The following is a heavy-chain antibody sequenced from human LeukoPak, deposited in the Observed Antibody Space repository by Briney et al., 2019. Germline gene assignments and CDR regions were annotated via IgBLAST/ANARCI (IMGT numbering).Heavy chain of an antibody. CDR2: IYHSGST. Sequence: SETLSPTCTVSGGSISSYYWTWIRQSPGKGLEWIGYIYHSGSTNYNPSLKSRVTISVDTSKNQFSLKLSSVTAADTAVYYCARVGRGAFNIWGQGTMVTVSS. CDR1: GGSISSYY. D-gene: IGHD1-26*01. J-gene: IGHJ3*02. V-gene: IGHV4-59*12. CDR3: ARVGRGAFNI.